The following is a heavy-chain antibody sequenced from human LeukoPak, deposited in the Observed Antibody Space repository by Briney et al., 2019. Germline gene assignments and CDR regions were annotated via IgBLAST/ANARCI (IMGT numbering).Heavy chain of an antibody. CDR2: ITSSSSYM. D-gene: IGHD1-1*01. CDR3: ARAKWAGTTDNWFDP. J-gene: IGHJ5*02. CDR1: GFTFSSYS. Sequence: GGSLRLSCTASGFTFSSYSMNWVRQAPGKGLEWVSSITSSSSYMYYADPVKGRFTISRDNAKNSLFLEVNSLRAEDTAVYYCARAKWAGTTDNWFDPWGQGTLVIVSS. V-gene: IGHV3-21*01.